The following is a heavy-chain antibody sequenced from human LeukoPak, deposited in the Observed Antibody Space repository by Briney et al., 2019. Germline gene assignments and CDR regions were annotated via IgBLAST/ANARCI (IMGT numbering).Heavy chain of an antibody. CDR1: GFTFSSYS. Sequence: GGSLRLSCAASGFTFSSYSMNWVRQAPGKGLEWVSVIYSGGSTYYADSVKGRFTISRDNSKNTLYLQMNSLRAEDTAVYYCARGLWGSMDYWGQGTLVTVSS. V-gene: IGHV3-53*01. CDR2: IYSGGST. D-gene: IGHD7-27*01. J-gene: IGHJ4*02. CDR3: ARGLWGSMDY.